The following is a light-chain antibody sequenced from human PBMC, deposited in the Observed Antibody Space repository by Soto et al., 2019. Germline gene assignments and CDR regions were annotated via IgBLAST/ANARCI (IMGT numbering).Light chain of an antibody. J-gene: IGKJ1*01. Sequence: EIVLTQSPGTLSLSRGERATLSCRASQSVRSSHLAWYQQIPGQAPRLLIYCASSIATGIPDRFSGSGSGTDFTLTISRLEAEDFAVYYCQQYGSSSWTFGQGTKVDIK. CDR2: CAS. CDR1: QSVRSSH. CDR3: QQYGSSSWT. V-gene: IGKV3-20*01.